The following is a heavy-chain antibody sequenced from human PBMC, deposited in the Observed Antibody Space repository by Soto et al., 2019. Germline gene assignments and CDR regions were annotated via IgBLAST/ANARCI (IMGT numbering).Heavy chain of an antibody. Sequence: GGSLRLSCAASGFTFSSYAMHWVRQAPGKGLEWVAVISYDGCNKYYADSVKGRFTISRDNSKNTLYLQMNSLRAEDTAVYYCARDSANLLRYFDWLLLGWYFDLWGRGTLVTVSS. J-gene: IGHJ2*01. CDR3: ARDSANLLRYFDWLLLGWYFDL. V-gene: IGHV3-30-3*01. CDR1: GFTFSSYA. CDR2: ISYDGCNK. D-gene: IGHD3-9*01.